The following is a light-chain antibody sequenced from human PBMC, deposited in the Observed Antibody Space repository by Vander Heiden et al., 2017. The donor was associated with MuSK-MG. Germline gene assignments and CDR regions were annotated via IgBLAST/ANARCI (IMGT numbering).Light chain of an antibody. CDR3: QQYENTPFT. V-gene: IGKV1-33*01. J-gene: IGKJ3*01. CDR1: QGISNY. Sequence: IKMPQSPSSLSASVGDRVTITCQASQGISNYLNWYQQKPGKAPKLLIYDASNLETGVPSRFSGSGSGTDLTFTISSLQPEDIATYYCQQYENTPFTFGPGTKVDIK. CDR2: DAS.